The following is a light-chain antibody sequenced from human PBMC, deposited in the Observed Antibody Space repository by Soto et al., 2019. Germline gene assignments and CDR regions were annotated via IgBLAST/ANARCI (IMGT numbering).Light chain of an antibody. CDR2: GAS. V-gene: IGKV3-20*01. CDR3: HRYGTPLVT. J-gene: IGKJ5*01. Sequence: EIVLTQSPGTLSLSPGERATLSCRASQSVNSNHLAWYQQRPGQAPRLLVYGASIMASGIPDRFSGSGSGTDFTLTISRLEPEDFAVFYCHRYGTPLVTFGPGTRLEIK. CDR1: QSVNSNH.